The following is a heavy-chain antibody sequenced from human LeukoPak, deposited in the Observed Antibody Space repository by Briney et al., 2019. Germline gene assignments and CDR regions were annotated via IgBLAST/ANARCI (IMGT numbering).Heavy chain of an antibody. CDR2: IYYSGST. Sequence: SETLSLTCTVSGGSISSSSYYWGWIRQPPGKGLEWIGSIYYSGSTYYNPSLKSRVTISVDTSKNQFSLKLSSVTAADTAVYYCARDAPHDYDILTGFAESPFDYWGQGTLVTVSS. D-gene: IGHD3-9*01. J-gene: IGHJ4*02. CDR3: ARDAPHDYDILTGFAESPFDY. V-gene: IGHV4-39*07. CDR1: GGSISSSSYY.